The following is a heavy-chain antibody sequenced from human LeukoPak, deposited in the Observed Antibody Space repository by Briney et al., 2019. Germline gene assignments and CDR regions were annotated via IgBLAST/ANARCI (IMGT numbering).Heavy chain of an antibody. D-gene: IGHD3-22*01. CDR3: ARVDSSGYNDY. V-gene: IGHV3-30*04. CDR2: ISYDGSNK. CDR1: GFTFSSYA. Sequence: PGGSLRLSCAASGFTFSSYAMHWARQAPGKGLEWVAVISYDGSNKYYADSVKGRFTISRDNSKNTLYLQMNSLRAEDTAVYYCARVDSSGYNDYWAREPWSPSPQ. J-gene: IGHJ4*02.